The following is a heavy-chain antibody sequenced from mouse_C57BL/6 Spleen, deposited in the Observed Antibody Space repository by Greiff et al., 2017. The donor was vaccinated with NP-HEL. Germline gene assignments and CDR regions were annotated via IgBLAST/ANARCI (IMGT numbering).Heavy chain of an antibody. V-gene: IGHV1-15*01. CDR2: IDPETGGT. Sequence: VQRVESGAELVRPGASVTLSCKASGYTFTDYEMHWVKQTPVHGLEWIGAIDPETGGTAYNQKFKGKAILTADKSSSTAYMELRSLTSEDSAVYYCTRPLYDGYSLYAMDYWGQGTSVTVSS. CDR3: TRPLYDGYSLYAMDY. CDR1: GYTFTDYE. J-gene: IGHJ4*01. D-gene: IGHD2-3*01.